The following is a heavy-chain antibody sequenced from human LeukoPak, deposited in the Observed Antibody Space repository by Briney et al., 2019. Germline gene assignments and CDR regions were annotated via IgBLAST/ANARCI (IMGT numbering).Heavy chain of an antibody. CDR2: IWYDGSNK. J-gene: IGHJ4*02. Sequence: GGSLRLSCAASGFTFSSYGMHWVRQAPGKGLEWVAVIWYDGSNKYYADSVKGRFTISRDHSKITLYLQMSSLRAEDPAMYYCARDASLGVAPSYSFDYWGQGTLVTVSS. CDR3: ARDASLGVAPSYSFDY. D-gene: IGHD3-3*01. CDR1: GFTFSSYG. V-gene: IGHV3-33*01.